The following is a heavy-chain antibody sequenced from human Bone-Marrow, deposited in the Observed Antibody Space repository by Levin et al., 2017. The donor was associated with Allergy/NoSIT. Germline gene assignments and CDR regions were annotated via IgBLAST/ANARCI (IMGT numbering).Heavy chain of an antibody. D-gene: IGHD1-26*01. J-gene: IGHJ4*02. Sequence: PGGSLRLSCTASGFTFTTYWMTWVRQAPGKGLEWVARIKHDGSDKYYVDSVKGRFTVSRDNAKKSLYLHMNSLGVEDTAVYFCARESRGNYFDSWGQGTLVIVSS. V-gene: IGHV3-7*01. CDR3: ARESRGNYFDS. CDR1: GFTFTTYW. CDR2: IKHDGSDK.